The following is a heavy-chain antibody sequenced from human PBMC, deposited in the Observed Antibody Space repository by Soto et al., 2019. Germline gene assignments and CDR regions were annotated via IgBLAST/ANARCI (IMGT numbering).Heavy chain of an antibody. D-gene: IGHD2-2*01. Sequence: SVKVSCKASGGTFSSYAISWVRQAPGQGLEWMGGIIPIFGTANYAQKFQGRVTITADESTSTAYMELSSLRSEDTAVYYCARELPYCSSTSCKKADYYYGMDVWGQGTTVTVSS. J-gene: IGHJ6*02. CDR1: GGTFSSYA. CDR2: IIPIFGTA. CDR3: ARELPYCSSTSCKKADYYYGMDV. V-gene: IGHV1-69*13.